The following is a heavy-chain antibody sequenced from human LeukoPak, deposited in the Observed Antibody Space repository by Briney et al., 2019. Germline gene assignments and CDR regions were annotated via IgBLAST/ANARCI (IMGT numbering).Heavy chain of an antibody. V-gene: IGHV3-48*04. CDR1: GFSFSRYG. CDR2: IRSSDSTT. CDR3: AKRADSSAHSFDY. J-gene: IGHJ4*02. Sequence: GGSLRLSCAASGFSFSRYGMMWVRQAPGKGLEGLSYIRSSDSTTYYADSVKGRFTISRDNAKNSLYLQMDSLRVEDTAVYYCAKRADSSAHSFDYWGQGTLVTVSS. D-gene: IGHD3-22*01.